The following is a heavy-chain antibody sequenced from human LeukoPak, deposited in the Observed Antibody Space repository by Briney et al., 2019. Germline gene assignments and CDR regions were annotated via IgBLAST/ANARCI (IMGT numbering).Heavy chain of an antibody. D-gene: IGHD3-22*01. Sequence: GGCLRLSCAHSGFTPSSNYMSSVRETPGTGLWRGSVIYSGGSTYYADTVKGRFTISRDNSQNTLYLQMNSLRAEDTAVYYCALTYYYDSSFDYWGQGTLVTVSS. V-gene: IGHV3-53*01. CDR1: GFTPSSNY. CDR2: IYSGGST. J-gene: IGHJ4*02. CDR3: ALTYYYDSSFDY.